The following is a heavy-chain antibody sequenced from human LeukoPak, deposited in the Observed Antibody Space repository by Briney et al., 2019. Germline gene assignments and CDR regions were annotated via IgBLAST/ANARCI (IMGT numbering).Heavy chain of an antibody. D-gene: IGHD1-26*01. J-gene: IGHJ4*02. CDR1: GFTFSSHG. CDR2: ISPSGGIT. CDR3: ARDRLGAVLYFDY. Sequence: GGSLRLSCAASGFTFSSHGMNWVRQAPGKGLEWVSGISPSGGITYYTDSVKGRFNISRDNSKNTQSLQMNSLRGEDTALYYCARDRLGAVLYFDYWGQGTLVTVSS. V-gene: IGHV3-23*01.